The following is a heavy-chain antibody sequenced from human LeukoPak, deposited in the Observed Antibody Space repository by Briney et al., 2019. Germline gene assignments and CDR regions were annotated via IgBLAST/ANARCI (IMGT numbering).Heavy chain of an antibody. CDR3: ARGRGSSWFNC. Sequence: SYTRSLTYTVTGGSISTSSYYWSWVRQPPWKRLEWIGCIYYSGSTYYNPSLKSRVTISVDTSKNQFSLRLSSVTAADTAVYYCARGRGSSWFNCWGQGTLVTVSS. J-gene: IGHJ5*01. CDR2: IYYSGST. D-gene: IGHD6-13*01. CDR1: GGSISTSSYY. V-gene: IGHV4-39*01.